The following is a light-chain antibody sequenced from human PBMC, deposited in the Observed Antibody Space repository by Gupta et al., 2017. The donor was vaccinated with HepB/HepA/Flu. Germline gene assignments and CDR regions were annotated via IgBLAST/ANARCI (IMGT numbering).Light chain of an antibody. CDR3: QSYDTSLTSWV. V-gene: IGLV1-40*01. CDR1: SSNIGAAYD. J-gene: IGLJ3*02. CDR2: ANN. Sequence: QSVLTQPLSVSGAPGQRVNLSCTGSSSNIGAAYDVHWYHQVPGTAPKLLIYANNNRPSGVSDRFSGSKSGTSAALAITGLQAEDEAVYYCQSYDTSLTSWVFGGGTKLTVL.